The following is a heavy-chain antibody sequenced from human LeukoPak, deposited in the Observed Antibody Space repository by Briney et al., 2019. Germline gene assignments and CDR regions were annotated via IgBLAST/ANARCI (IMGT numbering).Heavy chain of an antibody. CDR3: ARVGGPHIVVVVAATRDEYYFDY. J-gene: IGHJ4*02. CDR1: GGSISSGGYY. D-gene: IGHD2-15*01. V-gene: IGHV4-31*03. CDR2: IYYSGST. Sequence: SETLSLTCTVSGGSISSGGYYWSWIRQHPGKGLEWIGYIYYSGSTYYNPSLKSRVTISVDTSKNQFSLKLSSVTAADTAVYYCARVGGPHIVVVVAATRDEYYFDYWGQGTLVTVSS.